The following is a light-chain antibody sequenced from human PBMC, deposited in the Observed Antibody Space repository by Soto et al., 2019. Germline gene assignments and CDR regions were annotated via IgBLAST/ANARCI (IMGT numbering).Light chain of an antibody. CDR1: SSDVGGYNY. CDR2: EVS. Sequence: QPVLTQPASVSGSPGQSITISCTGTSSDVGGYNYISWYQHHPDKAPKLMIYEVSNRPSGVSNRFSGSKFGNTASLTISGLQAEDEAHYYCSSYTSTNNLGVFGGGTKLTVL. V-gene: IGLV2-14*01. CDR3: SSYTSTNNLGV. J-gene: IGLJ2*01.